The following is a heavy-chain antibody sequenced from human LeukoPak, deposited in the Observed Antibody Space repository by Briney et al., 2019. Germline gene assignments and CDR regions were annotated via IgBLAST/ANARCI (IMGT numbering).Heavy chain of an antibody. J-gene: IGHJ6*03. CDR2: ISGSGGST. D-gene: IGHD5-12*01. V-gene: IGHV3-23*01. CDR3: AKDRSYDPPTWFYMDV. CDR1: GFTFSNFG. Sequence: PGGSLRLSCAASGFTFSNFGMSWVRQAPGKGLEWVSGISGSGGSTYYADSVKGRFTISRDNSKKTLYLQMNSLRAEDTAVYHCAKDRSYDPPTWFYMDVWGKGTTVTISS.